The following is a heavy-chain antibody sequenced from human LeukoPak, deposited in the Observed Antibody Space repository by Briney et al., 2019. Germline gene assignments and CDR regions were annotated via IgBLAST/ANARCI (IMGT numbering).Heavy chain of an antibody. D-gene: IGHD6-19*01. CDR3: AKDISKQWLVGDFDY. Sequence: QAGGSLRLSCAASGFTFEDYAMHWVRQAPGRGLEGVSGISWNSGSIGYADSVKGRFTISRDNAKNSLYLQMNSLRAEDTALYYCAKDISKQWLVGDFDYWGQGTLVTVSS. V-gene: IGHV3-9*01. CDR1: GFTFEDYA. J-gene: IGHJ4*02. CDR2: ISWNSGSI.